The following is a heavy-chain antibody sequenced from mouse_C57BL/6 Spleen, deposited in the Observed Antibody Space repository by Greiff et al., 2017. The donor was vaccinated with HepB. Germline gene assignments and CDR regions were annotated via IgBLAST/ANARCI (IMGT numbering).Heavy chain of an antibody. CDR1: GYTFTSYW. CDR3: ARRDYDGNVYAMDY. J-gene: IGHJ4*01. D-gene: IGHD2-1*01. Sequence: VQLQQPGAELVRPGTSVKLSCKASGYTFTSYWMHWVQQRPGQGLEWIGVIDPSDSYTNYNHKFKGKATLTVDTSSSTAYMQRSSLTSEDSAVYYCARRDYDGNVYAMDYWGQGTSVTVSS. CDR2: IDPSDSYT. V-gene: IGHV1-59*01.